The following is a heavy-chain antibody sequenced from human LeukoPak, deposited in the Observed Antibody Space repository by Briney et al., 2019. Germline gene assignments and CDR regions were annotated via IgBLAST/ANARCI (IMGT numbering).Heavy chain of an antibody. CDR2: ISSNGGST. Sequence: PGGSLRLSCAASGFTFGSYAMHWVRQAPGKGLEYVSAISSNGGSTYYANSVKGRFTISRDNSKNTLYLQMGSLRAEDMAVYYCARDWGPELRLAFDIWGQGTMVSGSS. D-gene: IGHD3-16*01. CDR3: ARDWGPELRLAFDI. V-gene: IGHV3-64*01. J-gene: IGHJ3*02. CDR1: GFTFGSYA.